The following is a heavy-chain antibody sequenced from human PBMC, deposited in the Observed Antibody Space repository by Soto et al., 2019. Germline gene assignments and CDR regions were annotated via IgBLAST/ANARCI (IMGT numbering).Heavy chain of an antibody. CDR2: IYHSGKT. CDR3: ARETSGILDY. Sequence: SETLSLTCGVSGYSISGGYYWAWIRQPPGGGLEWIGSIYHSGKTYNNPSLKSRVTISVDTSKNQFSLKLTSVSAADTAVYYCARETSGILDYWGQGSLVTVST. V-gene: IGHV4-38-2*02. J-gene: IGHJ4*02. D-gene: IGHD2-15*01. CDR1: GYSISGGYY.